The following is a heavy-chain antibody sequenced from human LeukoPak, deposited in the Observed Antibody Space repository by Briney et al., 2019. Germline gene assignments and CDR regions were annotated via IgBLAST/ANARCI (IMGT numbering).Heavy chain of an antibody. CDR3: ARDPTHDSSGYYYYYYMDV. CDR1: GYTFTSYG. D-gene: IGHD3-22*01. J-gene: IGHJ6*03. Sequence: ASVKVSCKASGYTFTSYGISWVRQAPGQGLEWMGWISAYNGNTNYAQKLQGRVTMTTDTSTSTAYMELRSLRSDDTAVYYCARDPTHDSSGYYYYYYMDVWGKGTTVTISS. V-gene: IGHV1-18*01. CDR2: ISAYNGNT.